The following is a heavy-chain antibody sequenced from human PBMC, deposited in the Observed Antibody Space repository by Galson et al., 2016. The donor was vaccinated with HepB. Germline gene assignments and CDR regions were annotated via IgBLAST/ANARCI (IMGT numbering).Heavy chain of an antibody. V-gene: IGHV5-51*01. CDR3: ARPVVGGGYYPHAFEI. D-gene: IGHD3-3*01. CDR1: GYIFIDFW. J-gene: IGHJ3*02. Sequence: QSGAEVEKPGESLRISCEASGYIFIDFWIAWVRQMPGKGLELMGIVYPGDSDTRYTPSFQGQVSISADKSIKTAYLQWSGLKASDTGMYYCARPVVGGGYYPHAFEIWGPGTMVTVSS. CDR2: VYPGDSDT.